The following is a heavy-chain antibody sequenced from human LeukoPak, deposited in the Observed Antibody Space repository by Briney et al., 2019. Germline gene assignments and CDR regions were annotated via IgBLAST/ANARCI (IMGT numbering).Heavy chain of an antibody. J-gene: IGHJ5*02. V-gene: IGHV1-18*01. CDR1: GYTFTIYE. Sequence: ASVKVSCKASGYTFTIYEFNRVRQAPGQGLEWMGWISAYNGNTNYAQKLQGRVTMTTDTSTSTAYMELRSLRSDDTAVYYCARSPSSGWPNWFDPWGQGTLVTVSS. D-gene: IGHD6-19*01. CDR3: ARSPSSGWPNWFDP. CDR2: ISAYNGNT.